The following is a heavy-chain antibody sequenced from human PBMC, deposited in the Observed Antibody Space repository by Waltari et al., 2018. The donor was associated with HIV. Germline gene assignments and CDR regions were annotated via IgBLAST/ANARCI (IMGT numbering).Heavy chain of an antibody. CDR2: IRSKAYGGTT. CDR3: KGGDYYFDY. Sequence: GQPGRSLRLSCTASGFTFGDYAMSWVRQAPGKGLEWVGFIRSKAYGGTTEYAASVKGRFTISRDDSKSIAYLQMNSLKTEDTAVYYCKGGDYYFDYWGQGTLVTVSS. J-gene: IGHJ4*02. CDR1: GFTFGDYA. D-gene: IGHD2-21*01. V-gene: IGHV3-49*04.